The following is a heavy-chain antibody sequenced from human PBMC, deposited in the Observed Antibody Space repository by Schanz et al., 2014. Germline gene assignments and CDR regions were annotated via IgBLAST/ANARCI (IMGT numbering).Heavy chain of an antibody. J-gene: IGHJ6*02. CDR3: AKDHFGHYDSSGCSDCYYYGMDV. D-gene: IGHD3-22*01. CDR2: ISYDGRNK. V-gene: IGHV3-30*04. CDR1: GFTFNDYA. Sequence: QVQLVESGGGVVQPGRSLTLSCAASGFTFNDYAMHWVRQAPGKGLEWVAVISYDGRNKYFADSVKGRFTISRDNSKNTLFLQVNSLRAEDTAVYYCAKDHFGHYDSSGCSDCYYYGMDVWGQGTTVTVSS.